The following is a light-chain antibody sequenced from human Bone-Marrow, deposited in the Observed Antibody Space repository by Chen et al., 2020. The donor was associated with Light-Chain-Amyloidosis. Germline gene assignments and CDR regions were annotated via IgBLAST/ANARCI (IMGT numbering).Light chain of an antibody. CDR1: SSDVGGYTF. J-gene: IGLJ3*02. CDR3: SSYLGNNNWV. CDR2: EVS. V-gene: IGLV2-8*01. Sequence: QSALTQPPSASGSPGQSVTISCTGASSDVGGYTFVSWYQQHPGKAPKLMIHEVSKRPSGVPDRFSGSKSGNMASLTVSGLQAEDEADYYCSSYLGNNNWVFGGGTKLTVL.